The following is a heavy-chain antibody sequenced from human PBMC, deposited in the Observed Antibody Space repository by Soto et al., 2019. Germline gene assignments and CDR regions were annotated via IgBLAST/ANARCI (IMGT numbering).Heavy chain of an antibody. V-gene: IGHV4-31*03. J-gene: IGHJ6*02. CDR3: ARDSRILQKYGMDV. D-gene: IGHD2-15*01. CDR2: IYYRGST. Sequence: QVQLQESGPGLVKPSQTLSLTCTVSGGSISSGGYYWSWIRQHPGKGLEWIGYIYYRGSTYYNPSLQSRVTIAVDTSKNQFSLKLSSVTAADTAVYYCARDSRILQKYGMDVWGQGTTVTVSS. CDR1: GGSISSGGYY.